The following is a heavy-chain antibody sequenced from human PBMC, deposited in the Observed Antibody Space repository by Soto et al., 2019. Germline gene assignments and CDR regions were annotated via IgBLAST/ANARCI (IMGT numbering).Heavy chain of an antibody. V-gene: IGHV4-34*01. CDR1: GGSFSGYY. Sequence: SETRSLTCAVSGGSFSGYYWSWIRQPPGKGLEWIGEINHSGSTNYNPSLKSRVTISVDTSKNQFSLKLSSVTAADTAVYYCARGTPFSSCCRYYHYYMDVWGKGTSVTVSS. J-gene: IGHJ6*03. D-gene: IGHD6-19*01. CDR2: INHSGST. CDR3: ARGTPFSSCCRYYHYYMDV.